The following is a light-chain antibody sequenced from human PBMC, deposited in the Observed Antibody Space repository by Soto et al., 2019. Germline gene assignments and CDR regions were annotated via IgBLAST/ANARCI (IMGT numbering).Light chain of an antibody. V-gene: IGLV3-9*01. CDR2: RDR. CDR1: NIGSKN. Sequence: SYELTQPLSVSVALGQTARITCGGTNIGSKNVHWYQQKPGQAPVLVIYRDRNRPSGIPERFSGSNSGNTATLSISRAQAGAAADYYCQVWDSSTVFGTGTKLT. CDR3: QVWDSSTV. J-gene: IGLJ1*01.